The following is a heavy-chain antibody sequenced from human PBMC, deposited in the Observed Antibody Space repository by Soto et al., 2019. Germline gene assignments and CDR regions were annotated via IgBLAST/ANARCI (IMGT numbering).Heavy chain of an antibody. J-gene: IGHJ5*02. CDR3: ARVVGGIPVAGSWNWFDP. V-gene: IGHV1-18*04. CDR1: GYTFTSYA. Sequence: QVQLVQSGTEVQKPGASVKVSCKASGYTFTSYALSWVRHAPGQGLEWMGWISTYNGNTNYAQNLQGRVTMTTDISTNTAYMELRSLRSDDTAVYYCARVVGGIPVAGSWNWFDPWGQGTLVTVSS. D-gene: IGHD6-19*01. CDR2: ISTYNGNT.